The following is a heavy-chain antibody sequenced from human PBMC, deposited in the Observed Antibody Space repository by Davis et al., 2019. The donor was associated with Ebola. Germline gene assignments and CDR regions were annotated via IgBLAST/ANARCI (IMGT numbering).Heavy chain of an antibody. CDR3: ARVAAASRDY. Sequence: GESLKISCAASGFTFSSYSMNWVRQAPGKGLEWVAVISYDGSNKYYADSVKGRFTISRDNSKNTLYLQMNSLRAEDTAVYYCARVAAASRDYWGQGTLVTVSS. V-gene: IGHV3-30*03. J-gene: IGHJ4*02. CDR1: GFTFSSYS. D-gene: IGHD6-25*01. CDR2: ISYDGSNK.